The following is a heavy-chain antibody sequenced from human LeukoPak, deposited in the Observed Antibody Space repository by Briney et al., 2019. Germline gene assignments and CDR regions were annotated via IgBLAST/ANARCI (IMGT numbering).Heavy chain of an antibody. CDR3: ARTRLWFGVLSHFDY. CDR1: GFTFSTYI. Sequence: PGGSLRLSCAASGFTFSTYIMNWVRQAPGKGLEWVSSISTSSRYIYDADSVKGRFTISRDNAKNSLYLQMNSLRAEDTALYYCARTRLWFGVLSHFDYWGQGTLVTVSS. D-gene: IGHD3-10*01. V-gene: IGHV3-21*04. CDR2: ISTSSRYI. J-gene: IGHJ4*02.